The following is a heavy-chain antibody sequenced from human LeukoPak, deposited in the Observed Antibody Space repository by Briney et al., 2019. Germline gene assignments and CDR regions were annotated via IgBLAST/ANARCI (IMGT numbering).Heavy chain of an antibody. J-gene: IGHJ4*02. CDR3: ARVVRGVDHIDY. CDR1: GFTFSSYA. D-gene: IGHD3-10*01. CDR2: ISSSSDYI. V-gene: IGHV3-21*01. Sequence: NPGGSLRLSCAASGFTFSSYAMSWVRQAPGKGLEWVSSISSSSDYIDYADSVKGRFTISRDNAKKSLYLQMNSLRAEDTAVYYCARVVRGVDHIDYWGQGTQVTVSS.